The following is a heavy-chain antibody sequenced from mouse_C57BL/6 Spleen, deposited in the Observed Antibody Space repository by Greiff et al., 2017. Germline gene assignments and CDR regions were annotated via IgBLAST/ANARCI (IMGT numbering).Heavy chain of an antibody. Sequence: VQLQQSGAELVRPGASVTLSCKASGYTFTDYEMHWVKQTPVHGLEWIGAIDPETGGTAYNQKFKGKAILTADKSSSTAYMELRSLTSEDSAFYYCTSLYSNYPDWGQGTTLTVSS. V-gene: IGHV1-15*01. CDR2: IDPETGGT. J-gene: IGHJ2*01. D-gene: IGHD2-5*01. CDR3: TSLYSNYPD. CDR1: GYTFTDYE.